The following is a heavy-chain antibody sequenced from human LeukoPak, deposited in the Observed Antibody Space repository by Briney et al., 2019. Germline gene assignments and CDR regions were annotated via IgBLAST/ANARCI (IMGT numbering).Heavy chain of an antibody. D-gene: IGHD6-6*01. CDR2: ISSSSSYI. CDR3: ARDSRRALSSSFGYYYYGMDV. V-gene: IGHV3-21*01. Sequence: GGSLRLSCAASGFTFSSYTMNWVRQAPGKGLEWVSSISSSSSYIYYADSVKGRFTISRDNAKNSLYLQMNSLRAEDTAVYYCARDSRRALSSSFGYYYYGMDVWGQGTTVTVSS. J-gene: IGHJ6*02. CDR1: GFTFSSYT.